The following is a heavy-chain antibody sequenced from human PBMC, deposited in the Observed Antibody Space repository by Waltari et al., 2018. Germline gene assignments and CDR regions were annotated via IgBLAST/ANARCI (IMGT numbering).Heavy chain of an antibody. V-gene: IGHV3-7*01. CDR2: KKQDGREG. D-gene: IGHD3-16*01. CDR1: GFTFSGSW. Sequence: EVLLVESGGGLVQPGGSLRLSCAASGFTFSGSWMTWGRGAPGKGGGWVANKKQDGREGFYMDSGRGRFTISRDNAKNALSLQMNSLRAEDTAVYYCATWRSLIAPFMGGVFEIWGHGTMVTVSS. CDR3: ATWRSLIAPFMGGVFEI. J-gene: IGHJ3*02.